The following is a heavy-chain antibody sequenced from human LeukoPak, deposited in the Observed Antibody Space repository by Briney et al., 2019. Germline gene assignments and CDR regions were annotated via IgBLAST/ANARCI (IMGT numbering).Heavy chain of an antibody. J-gene: IGHJ4*02. CDR1: GFTFSDFA. D-gene: IGHD1/OR15-1a*01. Sequence: GGSLRLACAASGFTFSDFAMSWVRQAPGKGLEWVSGMSASGSHTHSADFVKGRFTISRDNFKNTLYLQMNGLRVEDTAVYYCAKVRSGNNYYFDYWGQGTLVTVSS. V-gene: IGHV3-23*01. CDR2: MSASGSHT. CDR3: AKVRSGNNYYFDY.